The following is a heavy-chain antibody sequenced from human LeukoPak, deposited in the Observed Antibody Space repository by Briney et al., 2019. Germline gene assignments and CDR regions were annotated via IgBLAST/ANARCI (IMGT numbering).Heavy chain of an antibody. D-gene: IGHD7-27*01. V-gene: IGHV1-46*01. J-gene: IGHJ3*02. Sequence: ASVKVSCKASGYTFTNYYMHWVRQAPGQGLEWMGIINPSGGSTNYAQKFQGRVTMTRDTSTSTVYMELSSLRSDDTAVYYCARGLLTARARDAFDIWGQGTMVTVSS. CDR3: ARGLLTARARDAFDI. CDR2: INPSGGST. CDR1: GYTFTNYY.